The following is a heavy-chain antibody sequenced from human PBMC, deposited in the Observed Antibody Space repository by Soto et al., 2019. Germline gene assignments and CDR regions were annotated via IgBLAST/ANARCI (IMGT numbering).Heavy chain of an antibody. CDR2: INAGNGNT. V-gene: IGHV1-3*01. Sequence: ASVKVSCKASGYTFTSYAMHWVRQSPGQRLEWMGWINAGNGNTKYSQKFQGRVTITRDTSASTAYMELSSLRSEDTVLYYCATSYSNYVPIDYYYYGTVLWG. J-gene: IGHJ6*02. CDR1: GYTFTSYA. D-gene: IGHD4-4*01. CDR3: ATSYSNYVPIDYYYYGTVL.